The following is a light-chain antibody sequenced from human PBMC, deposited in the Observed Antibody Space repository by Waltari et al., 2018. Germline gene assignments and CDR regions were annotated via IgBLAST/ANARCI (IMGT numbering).Light chain of an antibody. Sequence: DIQMTQSPSSVSASVGDRVTITCRASQGISSWLAWYQQKPGKAPNLLISAASSLQSGVPDRFSGSGSGTDFTLTISRLQAEDVAVYYCQQYYSFPQTFGQGTKVEIK. CDR1: QGISSW. J-gene: IGKJ1*01. CDR2: AAS. V-gene: IGKV1-12*01. CDR3: QQYYSFPQT.